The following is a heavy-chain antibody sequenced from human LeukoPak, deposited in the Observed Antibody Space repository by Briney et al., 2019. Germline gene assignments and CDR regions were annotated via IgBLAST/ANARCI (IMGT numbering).Heavy chain of an antibody. J-gene: IGHJ3*02. D-gene: IGHD4-17*01. V-gene: IGHV4-39*07. CDR2: VYYSGNT. CDR1: GGSITSSSYY. CDR3: AREYGFMTTVFHAFDI. Sequence: SETLSLTCTVSGGSITSSSYYWGWIRQPPGKGLDWIGSVYYSGNTYYNPSLKSRVTISVDTSKKQFSLKLTSVTAADTAIYYCAREYGFMTTVFHAFDIWGQGTMVTVSS.